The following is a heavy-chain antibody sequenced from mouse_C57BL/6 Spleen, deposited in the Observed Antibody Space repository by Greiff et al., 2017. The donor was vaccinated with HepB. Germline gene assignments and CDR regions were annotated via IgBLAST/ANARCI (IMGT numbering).Heavy chain of an antibody. Sequence: QVQLQQPGAELVRPGSSVKLSCKASGYTFTSYWMHWVKQRPIQGLEWIGNIDPSDSETHYNQKFKDKATLTVDKSSSTAYMQLSSLTSEDSAVYYCARGTRYYGSSYDYWGQGTTLTVSS. CDR1: GYTFTSYW. V-gene: IGHV1-52*01. J-gene: IGHJ2*01. CDR2: IDPSDSET. CDR3: ARGTRYYGSSYDY. D-gene: IGHD1-1*01.